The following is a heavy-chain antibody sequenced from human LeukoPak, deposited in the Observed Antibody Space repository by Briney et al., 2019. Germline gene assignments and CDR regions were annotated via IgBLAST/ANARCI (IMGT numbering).Heavy chain of an antibody. V-gene: IGHV1-46*01. D-gene: IGHD3-22*01. Sequence: GASVKDSCKSSGYTFTSYYLHWVRQAPGQGLEWMGIISPSAGSTNYAQRFQGRVTMTRDTSTSTVYMDLSSLRSEDTAVYYCARGYDSRGSYDSWGQGTLVTVSS. J-gene: IGHJ4*02. CDR3: ARGYDSRGSYDS. CDR1: GYTFTSYY. CDR2: ISPSAGST.